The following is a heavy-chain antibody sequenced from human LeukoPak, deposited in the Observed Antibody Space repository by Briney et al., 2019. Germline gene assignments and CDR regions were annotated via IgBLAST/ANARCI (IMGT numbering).Heavy chain of an antibody. Sequence: SETLSLTCTVSGGSISSYYWSWIRQPPGKGLEWIGYIYYSGSTNYNPSLKSRVTISVDTSKNQFSLKLSSVTAADTAVYYCARQGYYYDSSGYYDFDYWGQGTLVTVSS. J-gene: IGHJ4*02. V-gene: IGHV4-59*08. CDR1: GGSISSYY. CDR2: IYYSGST. CDR3: ARQGYYYDSSGYYDFDY. D-gene: IGHD3-22*01.